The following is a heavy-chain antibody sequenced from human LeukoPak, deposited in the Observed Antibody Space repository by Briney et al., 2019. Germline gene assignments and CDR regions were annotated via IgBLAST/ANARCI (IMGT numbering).Heavy chain of an antibody. CDR3: ARGCQVPAANEDFGI. CDR2: INPNSGGT. J-gene: IGHJ3*02. Sequence: ASVKVSCKASGYTFTGNYMHWVRQAPGQGLEWMGWINPNSGGTTYAQKFQGRGSMTRDKIHSTAYQDQSNLRSDNTAVYYCARGCQVPAANEDFGIWVQATKATVPS. V-gene: IGHV1-2*02. D-gene: IGHD2-2*01. CDR1: GYTFTGNY.